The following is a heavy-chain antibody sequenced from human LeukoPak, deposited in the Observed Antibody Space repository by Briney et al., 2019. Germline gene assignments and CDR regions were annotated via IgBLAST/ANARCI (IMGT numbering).Heavy chain of an antibody. V-gene: IGHV4-59*01. CDR1: GGSINSSY. J-gene: IGHJ5*02. Sequence: SETLSLTCTVSGGSINSSYWNWIRQSPGKGLEWIGYIYHSGSTNYNPSLMSRVTISIDTSKNQFSLKLRSVTAADTAVYYCARDSVYATNWFDPWGQGALVTVSS. CDR3: ARDSVYATNWFDP. CDR2: IYHSGST. D-gene: IGHD2-8*01.